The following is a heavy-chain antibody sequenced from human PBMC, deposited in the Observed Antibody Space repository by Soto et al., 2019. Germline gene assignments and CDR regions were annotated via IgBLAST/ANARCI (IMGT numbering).Heavy chain of an antibody. CDR1: GFTFSSYG. CDR2: IWYDGSNK. CDR3: ARGEVEMATITEDYYYYYGMDV. V-gene: IGHV3-33*01. D-gene: IGHD5-12*01. Sequence: PGGSLRLSCAASGFTFSSYGMHWVRQAPGKGLEWVAVIWYDGSNKYYADSVKGRFTISRDNSKNTLYLQMNSLRAEDTAVYYCARGEVEMATITEDYYYYYGMDVWGQGTTVTVSS. J-gene: IGHJ6*02.